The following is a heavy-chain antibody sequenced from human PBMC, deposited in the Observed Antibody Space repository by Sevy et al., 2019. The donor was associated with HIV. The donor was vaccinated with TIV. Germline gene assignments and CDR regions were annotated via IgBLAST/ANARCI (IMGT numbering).Heavy chain of an antibody. CDR1: GLTFNTYG. J-gene: IGHJ4*02. CDR2: ISGYNGNT. D-gene: IGHD4-4*01. CDR3: ARFFSNKWYFDY. Sequence: ASVKVSCKASGLTFNTYGFTWVRQAPGQGLEWMGWISGYNGNTKYSQKFQDRVTMTTDTSTTTVYMNLRSLRSDDTAVYYCARFFSNKWYFDYWGQGTLVTVSS. V-gene: IGHV1-18*01.